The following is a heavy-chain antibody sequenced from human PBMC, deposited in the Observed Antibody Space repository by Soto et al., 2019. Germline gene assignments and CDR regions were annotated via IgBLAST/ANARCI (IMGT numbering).Heavy chain of an antibody. V-gene: IGHV1-69*13. Sequence: ASVKVSCKASGGTFSSYAISWVRQAPGQGLEWMGGIIPIFGTANYAQKFQGRVTITADESTSTAYMELSSLRSEDTAVYYCARGAPLDIAVAGTELDYWGQGTPVTVSS. CDR2: IIPIFGTA. D-gene: IGHD6-19*01. J-gene: IGHJ4*02. CDR3: ARGAPLDIAVAGTELDY. CDR1: GGTFSSYA.